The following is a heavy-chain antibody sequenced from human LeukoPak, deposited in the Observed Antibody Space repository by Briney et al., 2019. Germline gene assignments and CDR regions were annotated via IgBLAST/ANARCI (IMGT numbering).Heavy chain of an antibody. CDR3: ARADVDTAMVIP. V-gene: IGHV4-39*01. CDR2: IYYSGST. D-gene: IGHD5-18*01. CDR1: GGSISSSSYY. Sequence: PSETLSLTCTVSGGSISSSSYYWGWIRQPPGKGLEWIGSIYYSGSTYYNPSLKSRVTISVDTSKNQFSLKLSSVTAADTAVYYCARADVDTAMVIPWGQGTLVTVPS. J-gene: IGHJ5*02.